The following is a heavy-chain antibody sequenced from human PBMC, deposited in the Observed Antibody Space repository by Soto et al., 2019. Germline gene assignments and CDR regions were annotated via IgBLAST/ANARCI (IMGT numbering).Heavy chain of an antibody. Sequence: GGSLRLSCAASGFTFSNYGMHWVRQAPGKGLEWVAVIWYDGSNEYYADSVKGRFTISRDNSKNTLYLQMNSLRAEDTAVYYCARDDIPGRAVAIYGMDVWGQGTTVTVSS. V-gene: IGHV3-33*01. D-gene: IGHD6-19*01. J-gene: IGHJ6*02. CDR1: GFTFSNYG. CDR3: ARDDIPGRAVAIYGMDV. CDR2: IWYDGSNE.